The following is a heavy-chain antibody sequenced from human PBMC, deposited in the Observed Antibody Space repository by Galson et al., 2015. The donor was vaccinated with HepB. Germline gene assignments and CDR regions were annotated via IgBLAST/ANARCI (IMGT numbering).Heavy chain of an antibody. J-gene: IGHJ3*02. V-gene: IGHV3-23*01. CDR1: GFTFSDYY. Sequence: SLRLSCAASGFTFSDYYMSWIRQAPGKGLEWVSAISGSGGSTYYADSVKGRFTISRDNSKNTLYLQMNSLRAEDTAVYYCAKGTLKGGLPERNAFDIWGQGTMVTVSS. CDR2: ISGSGGST. D-gene: IGHD1-26*01. CDR3: AKGTLKGGLPERNAFDI.